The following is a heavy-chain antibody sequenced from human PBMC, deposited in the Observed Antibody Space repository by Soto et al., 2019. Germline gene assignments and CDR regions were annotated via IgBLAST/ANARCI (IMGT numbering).Heavy chain of an antibody. D-gene: IGHD5-12*01. CDR1: GASFSGYQ. V-gene: IGHV4-34*01. J-gene: IGHJ5*02. CDR3: ARRWLRFGWFDP. CDR2: INYSGNI. Sequence: PSETLSLTCAVYGASFSGYQWTWIRQTPGKGLEWIGEINYSGNINYNPSLKSRVTISLDTPKKQFSLKLSSVTAADTAVYYCARRWLRFGWFDPWGQGTLVTVS.